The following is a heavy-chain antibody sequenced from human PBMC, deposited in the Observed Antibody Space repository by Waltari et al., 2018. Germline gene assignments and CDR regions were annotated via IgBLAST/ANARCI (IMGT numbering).Heavy chain of an antibody. Sequence: QVQLQESGPGLVKPSETLSLTCTVPGGSLSSYYWSWIRQPPGKGLEWIGYIYYSGSTNYNPSLKSRVTISVDTSKNQFSLKLSSVTAADTAVYYCARDYDFWGPGAFDIWGQGTMVTVSS. J-gene: IGHJ3*02. CDR3: ARDYDFWGPGAFDI. D-gene: IGHD3-3*01. CDR1: GGSLSSYY. CDR2: IYYSGST. V-gene: IGHV4-59*01.